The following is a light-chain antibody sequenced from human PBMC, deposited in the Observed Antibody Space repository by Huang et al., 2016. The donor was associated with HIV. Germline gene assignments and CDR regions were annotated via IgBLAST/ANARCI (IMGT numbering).Light chain of an antibody. CDR2: DVS. V-gene: IGKV3-11*01. Sequence: EIVLTQSPVPLSLSPGDRATLSCRASQSIGTYLPWYQQKSGRAPRLLIDDVSNRAACVPARSSGGGSETDFTLTIASLDPDDFAIYHCQQRSKWPLTFGGGTKVEMK. CDR3: QQRSKWPLT. CDR1: QSIGTY. J-gene: IGKJ4*01.